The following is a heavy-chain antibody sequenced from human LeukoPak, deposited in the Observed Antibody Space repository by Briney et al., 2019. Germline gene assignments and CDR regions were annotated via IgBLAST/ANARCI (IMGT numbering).Heavy chain of an antibody. CDR1: GFTFSSYA. CDR3: AKGVCSGGSCYSDFDY. Sequence: GGSLRLSCAASGFTFSSYAMSWVRQAPGKGLGWVSAISGSGGSTYYADSVKGRFTISRDNSKNTLYLQMNSLRAEDTAVYYCAKGVCSGGSCYSDFDYWGQGTLVTVSS. CDR2: ISGSGGST. V-gene: IGHV3-23*01. J-gene: IGHJ4*02. D-gene: IGHD2-15*01.